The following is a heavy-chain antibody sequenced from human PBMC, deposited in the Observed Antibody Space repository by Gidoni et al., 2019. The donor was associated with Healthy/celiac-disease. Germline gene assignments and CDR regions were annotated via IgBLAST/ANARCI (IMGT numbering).Heavy chain of an antibody. V-gene: IGHV3-23*01. Sequence: EVQLLESGGGLVQPGGSLRLSCAASGFTFSSYAMSWVRQAPGKGLEWVSAISGSGGSTCYADSVKGRFTISRDNSKNTLYLQMNSLRAEDTAVYYCAKRGEYYDFWSGYQGGAYYFDYWGQGTLVTVSS. CDR1: GFTFSSYA. CDR3: AKRGEYYDFWSGYQGGAYYFDY. D-gene: IGHD3-3*01. J-gene: IGHJ4*02. CDR2: ISGSGGST.